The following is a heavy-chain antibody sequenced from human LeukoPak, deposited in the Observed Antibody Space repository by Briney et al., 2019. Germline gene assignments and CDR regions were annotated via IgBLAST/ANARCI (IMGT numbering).Heavy chain of an antibody. CDR3: AKQHSSDWNGVAEYFQH. Sequence: GGSLRLSCAASGFTFSTFAMIWVRQPPGKGLEWVSSIFPSGGEIHYADSVKGRFTISRDNSKNTLCLQMNSLRAEDTAVYYCAKQHSSDWNGVAEYFQHWGQGTLVTVSS. D-gene: IGHD6-19*01. CDR2: IFPSGGEI. CDR1: GFTFSTFA. V-gene: IGHV3-23*01. J-gene: IGHJ1*01.